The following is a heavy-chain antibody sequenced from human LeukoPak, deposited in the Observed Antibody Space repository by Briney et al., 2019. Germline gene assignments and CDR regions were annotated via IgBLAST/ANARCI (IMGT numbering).Heavy chain of an antibody. CDR3: AGRPDTAMVAIFDY. J-gene: IGHJ4*02. Sequence: ASVTVSCKASGYTFTGYYLHWVRQSPGQGLEWMGWINPNSGGTNYAQKFQGRVTMTGDTSISTACMELSRLSSDDTAIYYCAGRPDTAMVAIFDYWGQGTLVTVSS. CDR2: INPNSGGT. D-gene: IGHD5-18*01. V-gene: IGHV1-2*02. CDR1: GYTFTGYY.